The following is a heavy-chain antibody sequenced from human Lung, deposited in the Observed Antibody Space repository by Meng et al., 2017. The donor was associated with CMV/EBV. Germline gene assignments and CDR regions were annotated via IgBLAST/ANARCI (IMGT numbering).Heavy chain of an antibody. CDR2: ITRKIDGETT. CDR1: FTFRNVW. Sequence: FTFRNVWMTWVRQSAGKGLEWVGRITRKIDGETTEYAAPVKGRLTISRDDSKNTVYLQINSLKIDDTGVYYCSTFIVGATRETSDYWGQGTLVTVSS. CDR3: STFIVGATRETSDY. J-gene: IGHJ4*02. V-gene: IGHV3-15*01. D-gene: IGHD1-26*01.